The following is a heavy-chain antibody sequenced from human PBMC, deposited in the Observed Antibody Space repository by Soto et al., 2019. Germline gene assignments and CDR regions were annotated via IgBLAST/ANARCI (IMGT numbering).Heavy chain of an antibody. J-gene: IGHJ5*02. CDR3: AKSGSSGWYGWFDP. D-gene: IGHD6-19*01. CDR2: IYWNDDK. CDR1: GFSLRTSGVG. Sequence: SGPTLVNPTQTLTLTCIFSGFSLRTSGVGVDWIRQPPGKALEWLGFIYWNDDKRYSPSLKSRLTITKDTSKNQVVLTMTSMDPVDTATYYCAKSGSSGWYGWFDPWGQGTLVTVSS. V-gene: IGHV2-5*01.